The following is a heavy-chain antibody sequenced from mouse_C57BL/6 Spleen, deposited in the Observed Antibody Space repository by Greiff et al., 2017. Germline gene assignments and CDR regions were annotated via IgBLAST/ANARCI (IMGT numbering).Heavy chain of an antibody. D-gene: IGHD1-1*01. CDR3: ARSGDYYGSSYDAMDY. CDR2: IYPGSGST. Sequence: QVQLQQPGAELVKPGASVKMSCKASGYTFTSYWITWVKQRPGQGLEWIGDIYPGSGSTNYNEKFKSKATLTVATSSSTAYMQLSSLTSEDSAVYYGARSGDYYGSSYDAMDYWGQGTSVTVSS. CDR1: GYTFTSYW. V-gene: IGHV1-55*01. J-gene: IGHJ4*01.